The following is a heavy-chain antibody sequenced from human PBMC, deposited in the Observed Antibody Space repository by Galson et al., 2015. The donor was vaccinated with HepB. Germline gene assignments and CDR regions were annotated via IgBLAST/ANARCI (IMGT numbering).Heavy chain of an antibody. CDR1: GGTFSSYT. D-gene: IGHD2-2*01. V-gene: IGHV1-69*04. CDR3: ARDFSRRALEAFDI. CDR2: IIPILGIA. Sequence: SVKVSCKASGGTFSSYTISWVRQAPGQGFEWMGRIIPILGIANYAQKFQGRVTITADKSTSTAYMELSSLRSEDTAVYYCARDFSRRALEAFDIWGQGTMVTVSS. J-gene: IGHJ3*02.